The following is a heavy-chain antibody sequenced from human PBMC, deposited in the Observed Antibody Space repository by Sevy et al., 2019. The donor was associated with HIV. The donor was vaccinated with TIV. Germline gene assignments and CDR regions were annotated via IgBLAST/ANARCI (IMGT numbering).Heavy chain of an antibody. Sequence: GGSLRLSCAASGFTFSSYWMSWVRQAPGKGLEWVANIKQDGSEQYYVDSVKGRFTISRDNAKNSLYLQMNSLRAEDTAVYYCARKHCSSTSCPSHFDYWGQGTLVTVSS. V-gene: IGHV3-7*01. CDR1: GFTFSSYW. D-gene: IGHD2-2*01. CDR3: ARKHCSSTSCPSHFDY. CDR2: IKQDGSEQ. J-gene: IGHJ4*02.